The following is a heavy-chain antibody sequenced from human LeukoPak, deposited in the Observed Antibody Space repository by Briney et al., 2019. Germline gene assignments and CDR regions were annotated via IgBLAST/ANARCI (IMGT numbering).Heavy chain of an antibody. CDR1: GFTFSSYG. CDR3: AKDSRHLSSTRGGLKESRGGFSDY. Sequence: TGGSLRLSCAASGFTFSSYGMHWVRQAPGKGLEWVAVIPYDGSNKNYADSVKGRFTISRDNSKNTLYLQMNNLRAEDTAVYYCAKDSRHLSSTRGGLKESRGGFSDYWGQGTLVTVSS. CDR2: IPYDGSNK. V-gene: IGHV3-30*18. J-gene: IGHJ4*02. D-gene: IGHD6-13*01.